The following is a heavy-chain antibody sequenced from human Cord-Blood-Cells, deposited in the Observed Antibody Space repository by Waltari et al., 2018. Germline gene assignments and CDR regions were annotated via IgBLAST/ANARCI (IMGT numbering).Heavy chain of an antibody. CDR2: ISYDGSNK. D-gene: IGHD5-12*01. J-gene: IGHJ4*02. CDR1: GFTFSSYA. Sequence: QVQLVESGGGVVQPGWSLRLSCAASGFTFSSYAMQWARQAPGKGLGWVAVISYDGSNKYYADSVKGRFTISRDNSKNTLYLQMNSLRAEDTAVYYCARDSRGDGYNYFDYWGQGTLVTVSS. V-gene: IGHV3-30-3*01. CDR3: ARDSRGDGYNYFDY.